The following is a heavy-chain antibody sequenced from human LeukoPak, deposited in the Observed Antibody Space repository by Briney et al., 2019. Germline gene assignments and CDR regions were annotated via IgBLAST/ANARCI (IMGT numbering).Heavy chain of an antibody. Sequence: GGSLRLSCAASGFTFSSYAMSWVRQAPGKGLEWVAVIWYDGSNKYYADSVKGRFTISRDNSKNTLYLQMNSLRAEDTAVYYCARRNDFWSDPLALDVWGQGTTVTVSS. J-gene: IGHJ6*02. CDR2: IWYDGSNK. D-gene: IGHD3-3*01. CDR1: GFTFSSYA. V-gene: IGHV3-33*08. CDR3: ARRNDFWSDPLALDV.